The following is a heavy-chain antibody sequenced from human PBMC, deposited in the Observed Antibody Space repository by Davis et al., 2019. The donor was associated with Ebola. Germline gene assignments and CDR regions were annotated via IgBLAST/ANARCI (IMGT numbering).Heavy chain of an antibody. CDR2: MNPNSGNT. CDR3: AREFTQEIVGVVAAGGNWFDP. CDR1: GYTFTSYD. V-gene: IGHV1-8*01. D-gene: IGHD2-15*01. Sequence: AASVKVSCKASGYTFTSYDINWVRQATGQGLEWMGWMNPNSGNTGYAQKFQGRVTMTRNTSISTAYMELSSLRSEDTAVYYCAREFTQEIVGVVAAGGNWFDPWGQGTLVTVSS. J-gene: IGHJ5*02.